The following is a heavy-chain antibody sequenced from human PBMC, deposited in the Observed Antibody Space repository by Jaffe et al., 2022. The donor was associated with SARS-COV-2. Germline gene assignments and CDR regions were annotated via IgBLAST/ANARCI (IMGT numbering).Heavy chain of an antibody. Sequence: EVQLVESGGGVVRPGGSLRLSCAASGFTFIDYGMSWVRQVPGQGLEWVSGVNWNGGSTGYADSVKGRFTISRDNAKNSLFLQMNSLRAEDTALYYCARGPITISSSWYDLWGQGTLVTVSS. CDR1: GFTFIDYG. V-gene: IGHV3-20*04. CDR2: VNWNGGST. D-gene: IGHD6-13*01. J-gene: IGHJ5*02. CDR3: ARGPITISSSWYDL.